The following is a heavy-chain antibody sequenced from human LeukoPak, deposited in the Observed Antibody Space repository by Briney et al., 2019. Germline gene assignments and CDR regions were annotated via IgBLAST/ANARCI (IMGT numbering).Heavy chain of an antibody. Sequence: GGSLRLSCAASGFTVSNNYMNWVRQAPGKGLEWVSVMYSGGSTYYADSVKGRFTISRDNSKNTLYLQINSLRAEGTAVYYCARDLKNDYWGQGTLVTVSS. CDR2: MYSGGST. J-gene: IGHJ4*02. CDR3: ARDLKNDY. V-gene: IGHV3-53*01. CDR1: GFTVSNNY. D-gene: IGHD3-9*01.